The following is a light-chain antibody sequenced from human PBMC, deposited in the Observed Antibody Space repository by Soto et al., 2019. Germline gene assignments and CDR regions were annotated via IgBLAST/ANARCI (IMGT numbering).Light chain of an antibody. CDR2: GQN. CDR3: QSSDSTLTSVV. CDR1: SSNIGAVYD. V-gene: IGLV1-40*01. Sequence: QSVLTQPPSVLGVPGQRVTIACTGSSSNIGAVYDVHWYQQVPGSAPKLLIYGQNNRPSGVPDRFSGSKSGTSASLAITGLQAEDEADYYCQSSDSTLTSVVFGGGTKLTVL. J-gene: IGLJ2*01.